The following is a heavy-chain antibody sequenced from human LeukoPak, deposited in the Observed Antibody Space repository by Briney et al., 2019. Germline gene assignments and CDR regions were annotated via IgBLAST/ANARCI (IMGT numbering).Heavy chain of an antibody. J-gene: IGHJ5*02. CDR1: GYTFTSYD. CDR3: ARVGSSWYNYFDP. CDR2: MNPNTGNT. Sequence: ASVKVSCKASGYTFTSYDINWVRQATGQGLEWMGWMNPNTGNTAYAQKFQGRVTMTRNAFTRTAYMELNSLTSDDTAVYYCARVGSSWYNYFDPWGQGTLVTVSS. D-gene: IGHD6-13*01. V-gene: IGHV1-8*01.